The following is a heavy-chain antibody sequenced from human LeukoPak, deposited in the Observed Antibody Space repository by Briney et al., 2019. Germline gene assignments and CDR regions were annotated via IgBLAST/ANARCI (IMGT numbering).Heavy chain of an antibody. CDR1: GFTFSDYY. V-gene: IGHV3-11*01. D-gene: IGHD6-19*01. J-gene: IGHJ4*02. CDR2: ISSSGGTI. CDR3: ARDHKSRYSSGWYPDY. Sequence: GGSLRLSCAASGFTFSDYYMSWIRQAPGKGLEWVSYISSSGGTIYYADSVKGRFTISRDNAKNSLYLQMNSLRAEDTAVYYCARDHKSRYSSGWYPDYWGQGTLVTVSS.